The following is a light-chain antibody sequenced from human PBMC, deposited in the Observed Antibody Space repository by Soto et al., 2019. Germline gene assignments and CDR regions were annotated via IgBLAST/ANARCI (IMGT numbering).Light chain of an antibody. CDR2: WAS. J-gene: IGKJ1*01. CDR1: QSVLYSSNNKNY. V-gene: IGKV4-1*01. CDR3: QQYYSTPWT. Sequence: DIVMTQSPDSLAVSLGERATINCKSSQSVLYSSNNKNYLAWYQQKPGQPPKPLIYWASSRESGCPDRFSGSGSGTDFTLTISSLQAEDVAVYYCQQYYSTPWTFGQGTKVEIK.